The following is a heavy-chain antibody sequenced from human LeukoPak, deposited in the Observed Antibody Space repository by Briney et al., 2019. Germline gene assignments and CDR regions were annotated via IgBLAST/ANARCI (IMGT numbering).Heavy chain of an antibody. V-gene: IGHV1-46*01. D-gene: IGHD2-15*01. CDR2: INPSGGST. Sequence: ASVKVSCKASGYTFTSYYMHWLRQAPGQGLEWMGIINPSGGSTSYAQKFQGRVTMTRDTSTSTVYMELSSLRSEDTAVYYCARDPLLWQRNNWFDPWGQGTLVTVSS. J-gene: IGHJ5*02. CDR1: GYTFTSYY. CDR3: ARDPLLWQRNNWFDP.